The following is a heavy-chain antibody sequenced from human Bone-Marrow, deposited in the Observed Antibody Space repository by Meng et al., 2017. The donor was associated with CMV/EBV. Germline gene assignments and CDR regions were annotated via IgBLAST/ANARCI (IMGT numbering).Heavy chain of an antibody. CDR2: IYHSGYT. CDR1: GASIRTSNW. D-gene: IGHD1-26*01. CDR3: ARVDPVVGATFDF. Sequence: CTGSGASIRTSNWWSWVRQPPGKGLEWIGEIYHSGYTNYNPSLRSRVTMSVDNSKNQFSLRLSSVTAADTALYYCARVDPVVGATFDFWGQGTLVTVSS. J-gene: IGHJ4*02. V-gene: IGHV4-4*02.